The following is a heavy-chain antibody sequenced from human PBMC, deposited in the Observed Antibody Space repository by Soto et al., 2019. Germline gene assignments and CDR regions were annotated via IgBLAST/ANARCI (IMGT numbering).Heavy chain of an antibody. Sequence: QVQLQESGPGLVKPSQTLSLTCTVSGGSISSGGYYWSWIRQHPGKGLEWIGYIYYSGSTYYNPSLKCRLTISVYTSKNQFSRKLSSVTAADTAVYYCARVRVFRVVIGFHDYWGQGTLVTVSS. V-gene: IGHV4-31*03. J-gene: IGHJ4*02. D-gene: IGHD3-10*01. CDR3: ARVRVFRVVIGFHDY. CDR1: GGSISSGGYY. CDR2: IYYSGST.